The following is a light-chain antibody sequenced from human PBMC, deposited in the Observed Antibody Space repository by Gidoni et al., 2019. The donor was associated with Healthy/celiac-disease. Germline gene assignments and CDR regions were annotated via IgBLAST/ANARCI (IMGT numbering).Light chain of an antibody. CDR1: QSVSSN. Sequence: EIVMTQSPVTLSVSPGQKATLSCRPSQSVSSNLAWYQQKPGQAPRLLIYCASTRANGIPARCSGSGSWTEVTLTISSLQSEDFAVYYCQQYNNWPPWTFGLGTKVEIK. CDR3: QQYNNWPPWT. V-gene: IGKV3-15*01. J-gene: IGKJ1*01. CDR2: CAS.